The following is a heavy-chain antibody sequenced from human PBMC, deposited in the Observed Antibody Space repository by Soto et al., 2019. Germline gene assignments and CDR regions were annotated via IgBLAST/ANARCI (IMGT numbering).Heavy chain of an antibody. CDR2: IYHSGNT. Sequence: QVQLQESGPGLVKSSGTLSLTCAVSGGSISRSNWWTWVRQPPGKGLEWIGEIYHSGNTNYNPSLKSRVTTSVDKSKNQFSLRVSSVTAADTAVYYCAGGGIALRPGVGGSWFDPWGQGTLVTVSS. V-gene: IGHV4-4*02. CDR1: GGSISRSNW. D-gene: IGHD6-6*01. CDR3: AGGGIALRPGVGGSWFDP. J-gene: IGHJ5*02.